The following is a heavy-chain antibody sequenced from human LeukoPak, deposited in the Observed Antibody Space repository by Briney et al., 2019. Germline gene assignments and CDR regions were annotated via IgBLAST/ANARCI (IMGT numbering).Heavy chain of an antibody. CDR2: ISAYNGNT. Sequence: ASVKVSCKASGYTFTSYGISWVRQAPGQGLEWMGWISAYNGNTNYAQKLQGRVTMTTDTSTSTASMEMRSLRSDDTAVYYCARYYDILTGYYPVDYWGQGTLVTVSS. CDR1: GYTFTSYG. J-gene: IGHJ4*02. D-gene: IGHD3-9*01. CDR3: ARYYDILTGYYPVDY. V-gene: IGHV1-18*01.